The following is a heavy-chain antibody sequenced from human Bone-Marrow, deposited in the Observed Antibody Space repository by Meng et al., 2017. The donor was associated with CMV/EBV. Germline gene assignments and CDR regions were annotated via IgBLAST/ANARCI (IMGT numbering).Heavy chain of an antibody. CDR2: IIPIFGTA. Sequence: GMCGDGLMNPGSSVNASCKASGGPFSSYAISWVRQAPGQGLEWMGVIIPIFGTANYAQKYQGRVTITADESTSTAYMELSSLRSEDTAVYYCARSPIVGATPYYFDYWGQGTLVTVSS. D-gene: IGHD1-26*01. CDR3: ARSPIVGATPYYFDY. J-gene: IGHJ4*02. CDR1: GGPFSSYA. V-gene: IGHV1-69*01.